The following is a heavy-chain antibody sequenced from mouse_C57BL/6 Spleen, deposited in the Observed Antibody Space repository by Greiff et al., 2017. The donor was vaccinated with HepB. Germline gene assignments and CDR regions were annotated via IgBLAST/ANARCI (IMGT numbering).Heavy chain of an antibody. J-gene: IGHJ2*01. D-gene: IGHD3-1*01. CDR3: ARSGLRYFDY. Sequence: VQLKESGAELARPGASVKLSCKASGYTFTSYGISWVKQRTGQGLEWIGEIYPRSGNTYYNEKFKGKATLTADKSSSTAYMELRSLTSEDSAVYFCARSGLRYFDYWGQGTTLTVSS. CDR2: IYPRSGNT. CDR1: GYTFTSYG. V-gene: IGHV1-81*01.